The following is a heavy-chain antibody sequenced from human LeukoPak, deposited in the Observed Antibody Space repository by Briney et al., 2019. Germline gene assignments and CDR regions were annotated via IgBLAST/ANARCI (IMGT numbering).Heavy chain of an antibody. CDR3: XRXXYXXRXXXXXP. CDR2: ISYYSGST. Sequence: CTXSXGSISTSTYYWGWIRQPPGKGLEWIGSISYYSGSTYYNPSLKSRVTISLDTSKNKLSLKLNSVTAADTAVCXXXRXXYXXRXXXXXPWGQGTLVTVSS. V-gene: IGHV4-39*07. CDR1: XGSISTSTYY. J-gene: IGHJ5*02.